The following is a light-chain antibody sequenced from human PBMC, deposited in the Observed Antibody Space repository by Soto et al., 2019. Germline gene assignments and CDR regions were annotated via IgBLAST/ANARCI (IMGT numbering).Light chain of an antibody. CDR1: QSISSS. CDR3: QQRSDWLLT. J-gene: IGKJ4*01. V-gene: IGKV3-11*01. CDR2: QAS. Sequence: EIVLTQSPATLSLSPGERATLSCRASQSISSSLAWYQQKRGQAPRLLIYQASNRATGIPARFGGSGSGTDFTLTISSLEPEDFAFYYCQQRSDWLLTFGGGTRVEIK.